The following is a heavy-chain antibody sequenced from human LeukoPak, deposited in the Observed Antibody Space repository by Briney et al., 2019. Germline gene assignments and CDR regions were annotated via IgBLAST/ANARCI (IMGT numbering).Heavy chain of an antibody. J-gene: IGHJ6*02. CDR2: VYYSGTT. CDR1: SGSISTYY. CDR3: ARDGGTYGMDV. D-gene: IGHD3-16*01. V-gene: IGHV4-59*01. Sequence: SETLSLTCTVSSGSISTYYWGWIRQPPGKGLEWIGCVYYSGTTYYNPSLKSRVTISVDSSKNQFSLKLHSVTTSDTAVYYCARDGGTYGMDVWGQGTTVTVSS.